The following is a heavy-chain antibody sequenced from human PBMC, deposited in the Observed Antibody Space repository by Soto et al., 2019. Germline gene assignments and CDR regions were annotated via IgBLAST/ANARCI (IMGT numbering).Heavy chain of an antibody. CDR1: GFTFSNYG. CDR3: VRASVDYDY. J-gene: IGHJ4*02. Sequence: GGSLRLSCAASGFTFSNYGMHWVRQTPGKGLVCVSRISPDGSSTNYADSVKGRFTTSRDNAKNTLYLQMNSLRAEDTAVYYCVRASVDYDYWGQGTLVTVSS. D-gene: IGHD4-17*01. V-gene: IGHV3-74*01. CDR2: ISPDGSST.